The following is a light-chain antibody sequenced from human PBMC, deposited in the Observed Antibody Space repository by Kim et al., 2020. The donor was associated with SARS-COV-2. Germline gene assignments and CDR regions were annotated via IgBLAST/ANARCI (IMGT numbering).Light chain of an antibody. CDR3: QQSYNTWT. CDR2: VAS. J-gene: IGKJ1*01. CDR1: QTISNY. Sequence: SASVGDRVTITCRASQTISNYLNWYQQKPGKAPKLLIYVASSLQSGVPSRFSGSGSGTDFTLTISSLQPEDFATYFCQQSYNTWTFGRGTKVDIK. V-gene: IGKV1-39*01.